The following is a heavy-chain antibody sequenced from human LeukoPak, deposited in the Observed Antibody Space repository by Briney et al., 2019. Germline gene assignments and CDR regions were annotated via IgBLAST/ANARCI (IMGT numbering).Heavy chain of an antibody. CDR2: INSGGSST. D-gene: IGHD3-9*01. CDR3: ARDRPYYDILTGYPKFDY. V-gene: IGHV3-74*01. J-gene: IGHJ4*02. Sequence: PGGSLRLSCAASGFTFSSYWMHWFRQAPGKGLVWGSRINSGGSSTSYADSVKVRLTISRDNAKNTLYLQMNSLRAEDTAVYYCARDRPYYDILTGYPKFDYWGQGTLVTVSS. CDR1: GFTFSSYW.